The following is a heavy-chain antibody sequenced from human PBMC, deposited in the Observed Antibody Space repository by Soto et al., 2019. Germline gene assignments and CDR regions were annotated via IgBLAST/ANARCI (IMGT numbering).Heavy chain of an antibody. CDR3: ARMVVGATGDAFDI. Sequence: ASVKVSGKASGYTFTSYYMHWVRQAPGQGLGWMGIINPSGGSKRYAQKCQGRVTMSRDTSTSTVYMEPSSLRSEDTVVYYCARMVVGATGDAFDIWGQGTMAPVSS. CDR2: INPSGGSK. CDR1: GYTFTSYY. J-gene: IGHJ3*02. V-gene: IGHV1-46*01. D-gene: IGHD1-26*01.